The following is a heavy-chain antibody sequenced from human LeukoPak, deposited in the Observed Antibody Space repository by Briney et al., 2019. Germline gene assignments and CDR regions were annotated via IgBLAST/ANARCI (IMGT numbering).Heavy chain of an antibody. CDR2: INHSGST. CDR3: ARLPLLPYSSGYYDY. V-gene: IGHV4-34*01. Sequence: SETLSLTCAVYGGSFSGYYWSWIRQPPGKGLEWIGEINHSGSTNYNPSLKSRVTISVDTSKNQFSLKLSSVTAADTAVYYCARLPLLPYSSGYYDYWGQGTLVTVSS. D-gene: IGHD6-19*01. J-gene: IGHJ4*02. CDR1: GGSFSGYY.